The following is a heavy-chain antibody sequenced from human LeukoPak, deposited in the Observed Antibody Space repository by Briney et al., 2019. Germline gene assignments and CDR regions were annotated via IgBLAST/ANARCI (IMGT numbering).Heavy chain of an antibody. D-gene: IGHD3-22*01. CDR3: ARDRQTYYYDSSGYTGFDP. CDR1: GFTFSSYS. J-gene: IGHJ5*02. CDR2: ISSSSYI. Sequence: GGSLRLSCAASGFTFSSYSMNWVRQAPGKGLEWVSSISSSSYIYYADSVKGRFTISRDNAKNSLYLQMNSLRAEDTAVYYCARDRQTYYYDSSGYTGFDPWGQGTLVTVSS. V-gene: IGHV3-21*01.